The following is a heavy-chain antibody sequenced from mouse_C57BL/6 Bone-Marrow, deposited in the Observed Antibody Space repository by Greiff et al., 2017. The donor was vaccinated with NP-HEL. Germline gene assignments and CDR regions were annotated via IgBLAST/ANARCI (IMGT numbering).Heavy chain of an antibody. D-gene: IGHD4-1*01. CDR3: ARVHWGFDY. V-gene: IGHV3-6*01. CDR1: GYSITSGYY. Sequence: VQLKESGPGLVKPSQSLSLTCSVTGYSITSGYYWNWIRQFPGNKLEWMGYISYDGSNNYIPSLKNRISITRDTSKNQFFLKLNSVTTEDTATYYCARVHWGFDYWGQGTTLTVSS. J-gene: IGHJ2*01. CDR2: ISYDGSN.